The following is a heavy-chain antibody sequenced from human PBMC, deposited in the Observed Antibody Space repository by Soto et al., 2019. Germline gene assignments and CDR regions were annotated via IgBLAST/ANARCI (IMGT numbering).Heavy chain of an antibody. CDR1: GFTFTRYN. CDR3: ARESEDLTSNFDY. CDR2: ISSTTNYI. V-gene: IGHV3-21*06. J-gene: IGHJ4*02. Sequence: LRLSCAASGFTFTRYNMNWVRQAPGKGLEWVSSISSTTNYIYYGDSMKGRFTISRDNAKNSLYLEMNSLRAEDTAVYYCARESEDLTSNFDYWGQGTMGTVS.